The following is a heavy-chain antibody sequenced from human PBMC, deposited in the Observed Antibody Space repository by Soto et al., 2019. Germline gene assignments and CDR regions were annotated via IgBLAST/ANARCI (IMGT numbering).Heavy chain of an antibody. J-gene: IGHJ6*02. CDR1: GFTFNYYP. Sequence: GGSLRLSCAASGFTFNYYPMHWVRQAPSKGLEWVAVVSFDGSNKYYADSVKGRFTISKDNSKNKLYLQMNSLRREDTAVYYCARLPGPLVAVLYIYPLDGREAMSDVDVWGQGTTVTVSS. CDR2: VSFDGSNK. CDR3: ARLPGPLVAVLYIYPLDGREAMSDVDV. V-gene: IGHV3-30-3*01. D-gene: IGHD6-19*01.